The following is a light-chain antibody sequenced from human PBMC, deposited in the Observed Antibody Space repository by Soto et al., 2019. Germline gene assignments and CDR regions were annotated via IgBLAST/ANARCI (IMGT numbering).Light chain of an antibody. J-gene: IGLJ1*01. CDR2: DVS. V-gene: IGLV2-14*03. CDR3: SSYTSTSAPYV. CDR1: SSDIGGYDY. Sequence: QSVLTQPASVAGFPGQSITISCTGTSSDIGGYDYVSWYQQHPGKAPKLIIYDVSGRPSGVSNRFSGSKSANTASLTISGLQAEDEADHHCSSYTSTSAPYVFGTGTKVTVL.